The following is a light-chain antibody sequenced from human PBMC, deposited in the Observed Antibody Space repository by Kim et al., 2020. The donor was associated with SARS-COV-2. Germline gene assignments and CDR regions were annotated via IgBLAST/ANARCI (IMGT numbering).Light chain of an antibody. V-gene: IGKV1-39*01. CDR2: SAA. CDR1: KSKSRY. J-gene: IGKJ2*01. Sequence: ASEGNTVTMTSRASKSKSRYVNWYQQKPGKAPELVINSAAILQSGAQSRFSGSGSGTDFTLTISRLQPEDIATNYCEQSHSAPRTFGQGTKVEI. CDR3: EQSHSAPRT.